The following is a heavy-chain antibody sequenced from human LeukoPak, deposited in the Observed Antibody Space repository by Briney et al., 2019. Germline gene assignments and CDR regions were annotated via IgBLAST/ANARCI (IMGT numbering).Heavy chain of an antibody. V-gene: IGHV3-13*01. D-gene: IGHD1-7*01. CDR3: ARGGELGFDP. CDR2: IATAGDT. CDR1: GLTFSSYD. Sequence: GGSLRLSCAASGLTFSSYDMHWVRQGIGKGLEWVSGIATAGDTFYAGSVKGRFTISRENGKKSLYLQMNDLRAGDTAVYYCARGGELGFDPWGQGALVTVSS. J-gene: IGHJ5*02.